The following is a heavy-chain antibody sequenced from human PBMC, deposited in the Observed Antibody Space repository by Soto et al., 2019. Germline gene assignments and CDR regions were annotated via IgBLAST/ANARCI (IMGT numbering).Heavy chain of an antibody. D-gene: IGHD3-22*01. V-gene: IGHV4-59*01. J-gene: IGHJ4*02. CDR3: ALRSMAVVPEY. CDR2: LNYGRSA. Sequence: QVQLQESGPGLVKPSETLSLTCAVSGDSISSYYCMWIRQPPGKGLESIGYLNYGRSANYNPSLKSLVTLSVDASTNQCSLTLSSMTAADTAVYYCALRSMAVVPEYWGQGTLVTVSS. CDR1: GDSISSYY.